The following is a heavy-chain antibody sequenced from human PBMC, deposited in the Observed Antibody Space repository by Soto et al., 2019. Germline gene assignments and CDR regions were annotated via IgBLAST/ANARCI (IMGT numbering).Heavy chain of an antibody. CDR1: GGTFSSYT. D-gene: IGHD2-2*01. V-gene: IGHV1-69*02. CDR2: IIPILGIA. Sequence: SVKVSCKASGGTFSSYTISWVRQAPGQGLEWMGRIIPILGIANYAQKFQGRVTITADKSTSTAYMELSSLRSEDTAVYYCARNTGVVVPAAKGNYYYYYMDVWGKGPTVTVSS. CDR3: ARNTGVVVPAAKGNYYYYYMDV. J-gene: IGHJ6*03.